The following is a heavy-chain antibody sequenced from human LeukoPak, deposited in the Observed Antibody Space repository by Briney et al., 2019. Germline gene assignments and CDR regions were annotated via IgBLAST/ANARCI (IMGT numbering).Heavy chain of an antibody. Sequence: SETLSLTCTVSGGSISSYYWSWIRQPPGKGLEWIGYIYYSGSTNYNPSLKSRVTISVDTSKNQFSLKLSSVTAADTAVYYCARTNSLGYYFDYWGQGTPVTVSS. CDR2: IYYSGST. V-gene: IGHV4-59*01. J-gene: IGHJ4*02. D-gene: IGHD3-16*01. CDR1: GGSISSYY. CDR3: ARTNSLGYYFDY.